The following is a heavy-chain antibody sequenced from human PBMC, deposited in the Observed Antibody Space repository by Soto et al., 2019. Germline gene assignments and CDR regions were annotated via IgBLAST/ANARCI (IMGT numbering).Heavy chain of an antibody. CDR2: ISAYNGNR. D-gene: IGHD2-15*01. CDR3: ARGGYCSGGSCQGQYYYYYMDV. V-gene: IGHV1-18*01. Sequence: QVQLVQSGAEVKKPGASVKVSCKASGYTFTSYGISWVRQAPGQGLEWMGWISAYNGNRNYAKKLQGSVTMTTDTSTSTAYMELRSLRSDDTAVDYCARGGYCSGGSCQGQYYYYYMDVWGKGTTVTVSS. J-gene: IGHJ6*03. CDR1: GYTFTSYG.